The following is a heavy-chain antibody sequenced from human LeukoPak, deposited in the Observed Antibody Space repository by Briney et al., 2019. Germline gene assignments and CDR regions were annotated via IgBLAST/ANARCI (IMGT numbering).Heavy chain of an antibody. Sequence: PSETLSLTCTVSGGSISSGSYYWSWIRQPAGKGLEWIGRIYTGGSTNYNPSLKSRVTISVDTSKNQFSLKLSSVTAADTAVYYCASGRFGELYYYYYMDVWGKGTTVTISS. J-gene: IGHJ6*03. CDR3: ASGRFGELYYYYYMDV. V-gene: IGHV4-61*02. CDR2: IYTGGST. CDR1: GGSISSGSYY. D-gene: IGHD3-10*01.